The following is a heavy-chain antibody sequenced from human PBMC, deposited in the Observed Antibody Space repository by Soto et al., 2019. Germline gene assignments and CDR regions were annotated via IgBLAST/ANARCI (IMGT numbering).Heavy chain of an antibody. CDR1: GFTFSNYS. V-gene: IGHV3-21*01. D-gene: IGHD5-12*01. CDR2: ISSSCSYI. J-gene: IGHJ6*02. Sequence: GGSLRLSCAASGFTFSNYSMNWVRQAPGKGLEWVSSISSSCSYIYYADSVKGRFTISRDNAKNSLYLQMNSLRAEDAAVYYCARDQYSGYDPSDFYYYYYYGMDVWGQGTTVTVSS. CDR3: ARDQYSGYDPSDFYYYYYYGMDV.